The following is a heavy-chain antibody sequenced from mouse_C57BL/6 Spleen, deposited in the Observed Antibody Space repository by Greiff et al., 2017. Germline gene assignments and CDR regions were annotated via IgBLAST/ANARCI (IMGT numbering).Heavy chain of an antibody. V-gene: IGHV1-72*01. CDR2: IDPNNGGT. CDR3: ARGRDGYYFDD. Sequence: VKLQQPGAELVKPGASVKLSCKASGYTFTSYWLHWVKQRPGRGLAWIGRIDPNNGGTKYNEKFKSKATLTVDKPSSTAYMQLSSLTSEDAAVYYCARGRDGYYFDDWGQGTTLTVSS. D-gene: IGHD2-3*01. J-gene: IGHJ2*01. CDR1: GYTFTSYW.